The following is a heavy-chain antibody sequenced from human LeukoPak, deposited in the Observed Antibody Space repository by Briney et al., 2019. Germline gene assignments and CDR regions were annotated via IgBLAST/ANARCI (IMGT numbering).Heavy chain of an antibody. Sequence: GESLKISCKGSGYSFTSYWIGWVRQMPGKGLERMGIIYPGDSDTRYSPSFQGQVTISADKSISTAYLQWSSLKASDTAMYYCARLQYGGTLPGAFDIWGQGTMVTVSS. CDR2: IYPGDSDT. CDR1: GYSFTSYW. J-gene: IGHJ3*02. D-gene: IGHD2-15*01. CDR3: ARLQYGGTLPGAFDI. V-gene: IGHV5-51*01.